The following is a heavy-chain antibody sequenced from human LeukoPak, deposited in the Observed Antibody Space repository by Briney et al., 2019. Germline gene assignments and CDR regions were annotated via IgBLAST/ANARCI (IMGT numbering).Heavy chain of an antibody. D-gene: IGHD6-6*01. CDR1: GFTFSSYS. V-gene: IGHV3-21*01. CDR2: TSSSGYI. Sequence: PGGSLRLSCAASGFTFSSYSMNWVRQAPGKGLEWVSSTSSSGYIYYADSVKGRFTISRDNAKNSLYLQMNSLRAEDTAVYYCARGSGDIAARPPFDYWGQGILVTVSS. J-gene: IGHJ4*02. CDR3: ARGSGDIAARPPFDY.